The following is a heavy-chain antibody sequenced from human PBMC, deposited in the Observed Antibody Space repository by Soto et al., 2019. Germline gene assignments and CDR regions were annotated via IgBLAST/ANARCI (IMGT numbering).Heavy chain of an antibody. CDR3: ARDLSYDFWSGKFGMDV. V-gene: IGHV6-1*01. CDR1: GDSVSSNSAA. D-gene: IGHD3-3*01. CDR2: TYYRSKWYN. J-gene: IGHJ6*02. Sequence: SQTLSLTCAISGDSVSSNSAAWNWIRQSPSRGLEWLGRTYYRSKWYNDYAVSVKSRITINPDTSKNQFSLQLNSVTPEDTAVYYCARDLSYDFWSGKFGMDVWGQGTTVTVSS.